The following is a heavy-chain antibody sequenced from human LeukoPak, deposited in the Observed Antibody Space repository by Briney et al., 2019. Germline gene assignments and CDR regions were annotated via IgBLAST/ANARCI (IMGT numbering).Heavy chain of an antibody. J-gene: IGHJ6*02. CDR3: ARDGAAGGMDV. V-gene: IGHV3-30-3*01. Sequence: GGSLRLSCAASGFTFSSYAMHWVRQAPGKGLKWVAVISYDGSNKYYADSVKGRFTISRDNSKNTLYLQMNSLRAEDTAVYYCARDGAAGGMDVWGQGTTVTVSS. CDR2: ISYDGSNK. CDR1: GFTFSSYA. D-gene: IGHD6-13*01.